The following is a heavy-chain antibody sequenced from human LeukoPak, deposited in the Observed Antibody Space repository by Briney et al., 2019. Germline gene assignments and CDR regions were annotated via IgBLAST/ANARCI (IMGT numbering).Heavy chain of an antibody. V-gene: IGHV4-34*01. CDR2: INHSGST. Sequence: SETLSLTCAVYGGSFSGYYWSWIRQPPGKGLEWIGEINHSGSTNYNPSLKSRVTISVDTSRNQFSLKLSSVTAADTAVYYCAREGFAVAGTYFDYWGQGTLVTVSS. CDR3: AREGFAVAGTYFDY. CDR1: GGSFSGYY. J-gene: IGHJ4*02. D-gene: IGHD6-19*01.